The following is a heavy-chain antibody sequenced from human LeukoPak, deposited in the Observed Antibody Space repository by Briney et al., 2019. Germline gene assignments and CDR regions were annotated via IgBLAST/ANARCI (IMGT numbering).Heavy chain of an antibody. J-gene: IGHJ3*02. CDR3: ARLFVDTAMVPVDAFDI. Sequence: GGSLRLSCAASEFSFTTSSMNWVRQAPGKGLEWISYISSSGSTIDYADSVKGRFTISRDNAENSLYLQMNSLRAEDTAVYYCARLFVDTAMVPVDAFDIWGQGTMVTVSS. CDR2: ISSSGSTI. V-gene: IGHV3-48*04. D-gene: IGHD5-18*01. CDR1: EFSFTTSS.